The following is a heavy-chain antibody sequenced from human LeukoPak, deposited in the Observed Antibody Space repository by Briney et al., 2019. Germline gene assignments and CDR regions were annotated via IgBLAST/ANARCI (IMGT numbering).Heavy chain of an antibody. V-gene: IGHV3-66*01. Sequence: GGSLRLSCVVSGFTASSNYMSWVRQAPGKGLEWVSMFYSGGSTFYADSVKGRFTTARDSSKNTLYLQMNSLRAEDTAVYYCVTYQLLLYGFDYWGQGTLVTVSS. D-gene: IGHD2-2*01. CDR2: FYSGGST. J-gene: IGHJ4*02. CDR3: VTYQLLLYGFDY. CDR1: GFTASSNY.